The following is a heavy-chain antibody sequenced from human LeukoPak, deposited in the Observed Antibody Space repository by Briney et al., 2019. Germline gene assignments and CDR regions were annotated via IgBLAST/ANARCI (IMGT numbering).Heavy chain of an antibody. CDR3: AGLNRYQPYWFDP. D-gene: IGHD2-2*01. V-gene: IGHV4-59*01. Sequence: SETLSLTCTVSGGSISTYYWSWIRQPPGKGLEWIGYIYYSGSTNYNPSLRSRVTILIDTSKNQFSLKLNPVTAADTAVYYCAGLNRYQPYWFDPWGQGTLVTVSS. CDR1: GGSISTYY. CDR2: IYYSGST. J-gene: IGHJ5*02.